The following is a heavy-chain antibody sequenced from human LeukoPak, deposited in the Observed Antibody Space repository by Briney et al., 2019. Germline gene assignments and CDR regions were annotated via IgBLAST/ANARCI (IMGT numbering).Heavy chain of an antibody. CDR3: ARAAGSIAAAGNDY. Sequence: PGGSLRLSCAASGFTFSSYSMNWVRQAPGKGLEWVSSISSSSSYIYYADSVKGRFTISRDNAKNSLYLQVNSLRAEDTAVYYCARAAGSIAAAGNDYWGQGTLVTVSS. CDR2: ISSSSSYI. D-gene: IGHD6-13*01. CDR1: GFTFSSYS. V-gene: IGHV3-21*01. J-gene: IGHJ4*02.